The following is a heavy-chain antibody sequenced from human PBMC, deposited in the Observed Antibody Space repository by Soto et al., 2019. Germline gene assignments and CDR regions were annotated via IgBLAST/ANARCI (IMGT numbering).Heavy chain of an antibody. Sequence: QLQLQESGPGLVKPSETLSLTCTVSGDSLRSNSYFWGWIRQSPGKGLEWIGSAFYSGSSYHNPSLERRVTISGDTSENQLFLRLSTVTDADTAIYYCARDVLALHDYGDPRVFDIWGQGTMVTVSS. V-gene: IGHV4-39*02. D-gene: IGHD4-17*01. J-gene: IGHJ3*02. CDR1: GDSLRSNSYF. CDR2: AFYSGSS. CDR3: ARDVLALHDYGDPRVFDI.